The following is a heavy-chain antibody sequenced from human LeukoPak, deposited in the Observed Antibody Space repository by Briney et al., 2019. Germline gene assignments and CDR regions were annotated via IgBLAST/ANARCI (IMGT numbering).Heavy chain of an antibody. CDR2: INPNSGDA. V-gene: IGHV1-2*02. CDR1: VYIFTGYY. D-gene: IGHD1-14*01. J-gene: IGHJ4*02. CDR3: ARATDENDC. Sequence: ASVKVSCKTTVYIFTGYYMDWVRQAPGQGLEWMGWINPNSGDAYYAQNFQGRVTMTRDTSISTAYMELSRLRSDDTAVYYCARATDENDCWGQGTLVTVSS.